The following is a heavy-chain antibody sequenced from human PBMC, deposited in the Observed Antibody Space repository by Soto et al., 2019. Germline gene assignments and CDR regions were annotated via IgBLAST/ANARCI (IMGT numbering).Heavy chain of an antibody. V-gene: IGHV3-23*01. CDR2: ISGSGAST. D-gene: IGHD4-17*01. CDR3: AKVSPSGDYAGFDY. Sequence: GGSLRLSCAASGFTFSSYAMSWFRQAPGKGLEWVSSISGSGASTYYADSVKGRFTISRDNSKNTLYLQMNSLRAEDTAVFYCAKVSPSGDYAGFDYWGQGTLVTVSS. CDR1: GFTFSSYA. J-gene: IGHJ4*02.